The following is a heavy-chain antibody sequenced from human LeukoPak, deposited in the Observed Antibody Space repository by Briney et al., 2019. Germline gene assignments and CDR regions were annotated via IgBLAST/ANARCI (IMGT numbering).Heavy chain of an antibody. CDR3: ARGKASGGYSDYGLDAFDI. V-gene: IGHV3-53*01. J-gene: IGHJ3*02. D-gene: IGHD5-12*01. CDR2: IYGGDST. CDR1: GFTVSSNY. Sequence: GGSLRLSCAASGFTVSSNYMGWVRQAPGKGLELVAIIYGGDSTSYADSVRGRFTISRDNSKNTLYLQMDNLRAEDTAVYFCARGKASGGYSDYGLDAFDIWGQGTMVTVSS.